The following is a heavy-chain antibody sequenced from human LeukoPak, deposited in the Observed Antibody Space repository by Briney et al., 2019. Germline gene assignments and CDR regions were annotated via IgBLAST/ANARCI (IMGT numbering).Heavy chain of an antibody. V-gene: IGHV4-30-2*01. CDR1: GGCISSGGYS. J-gene: IGHJ4*02. CDR2: IYHSGST. CDR3: ARSPTVTTWIDY. D-gene: IGHD4-17*01. Sequence: PSETLSLTCAVSGGCISSGGYSWRWIRQPPGKGLEWIGYIYHSGSTYYNPSLKSRVTISVDRSKNQFSLKLSSVTAADTAVYYCARSPTVTTWIDYWGQGTLVTVSS.